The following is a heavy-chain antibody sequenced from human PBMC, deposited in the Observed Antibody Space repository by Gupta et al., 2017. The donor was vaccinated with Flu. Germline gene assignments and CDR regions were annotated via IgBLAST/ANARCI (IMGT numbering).Heavy chain of an antibody. Sequence: LVQAGDEVRKPGDSVRVSCEASNYTFNRQPFCWVRRAPGQGLEWMGGISGINGNADYAQKLRGRLTVTRDTFTRTVFMDLTRLMSDDTAVYYCARGGSRILYRGLDPWGQGTLVTGSS. V-gene: IGHV1-18*01. D-gene: IGHD2/OR15-2a*01. J-gene: IGHJ5*02. CDR2: ISGINGNA. CDR1: NYTFNRQP. CDR3: ARGGSRILYRGLDP.